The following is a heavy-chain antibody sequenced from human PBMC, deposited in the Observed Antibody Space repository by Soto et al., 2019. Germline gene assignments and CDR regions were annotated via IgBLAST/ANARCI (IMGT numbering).Heavy chain of an antibody. CDR1: GYTFTRYG. Sequence: ASVKVSCKASGYTFTRYGIGWVRQAPGQGLEWMGWISGYNGDTKYAQKFQGRVTMTIDTSTTTTYMELRSLTSDDTAVYYCAKNGQPPYYYYGMDVWGQ. D-gene: IGHD2-8*01. CDR2: ISGYNGDT. J-gene: IGHJ6*02. CDR3: AKNGQPPYYYYGMDV. V-gene: IGHV1-18*01.